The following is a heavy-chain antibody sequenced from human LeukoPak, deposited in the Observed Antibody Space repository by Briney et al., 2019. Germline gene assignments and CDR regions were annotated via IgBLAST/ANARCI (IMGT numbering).Heavy chain of an antibody. CDR1: GFTFIGYA. CDR2: ISDDGGDT. V-gene: IGHV3-30*04. J-gene: IGHJ6*03. CDR3: ARDFGSPAVYYMDV. Sequence: GGSLRLSCAASGFTFIGYALHWVRQAPGKGLEWVAVISDDGGDTHNADSVKGRLTISRDNSKNTLFLQMNSLRVEDTAVYYCARDFGSPAVYYMDVWGKGTTVTVSS. D-gene: IGHD3-10*01.